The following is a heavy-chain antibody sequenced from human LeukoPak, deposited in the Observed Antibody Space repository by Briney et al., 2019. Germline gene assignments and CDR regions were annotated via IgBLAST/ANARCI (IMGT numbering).Heavy chain of an antibody. D-gene: IGHD3-16*01. CDR2: ISGSSDNT. J-gene: IGHJ4*02. Sequence: GGSLRLSCAASGFTSSSYTLNWVRQAPGEGRGWVSGISGSSDNTYYADSVRGRFTISTDNSTNTLYLQRNSSRARDTAVYDCAKVGQPWPIWDYFDYWGQGTLVTVSS. V-gene: IGHV3-23*01. CDR1: GFTSSSYT. CDR3: AKVGQPWPIWDYFDY.